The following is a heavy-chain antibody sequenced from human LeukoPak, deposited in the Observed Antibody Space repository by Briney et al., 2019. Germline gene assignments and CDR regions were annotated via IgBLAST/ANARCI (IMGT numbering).Heavy chain of an antibody. D-gene: IGHD3-22*01. V-gene: IGHV3-11*04. J-gene: IGHJ4*02. CDR3: AKDKSGVVAITPFDY. Sequence: GGSLRLSCAASGFTFTNYYMSWIRQTPGKGLEWIAHISSSGGTIYYADSMKGRFTISRDNAKNSIYLQMNSLRAEDTAVYYCAKDKSGVVAITPFDYWGQGTLVTVSS. CDR1: GFTFTNYY. CDR2: ISSSGGTI.